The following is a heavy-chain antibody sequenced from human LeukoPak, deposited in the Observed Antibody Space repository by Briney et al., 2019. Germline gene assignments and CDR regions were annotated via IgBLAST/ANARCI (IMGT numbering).Heavy chain of an antibody. J-gene: IGHJ4*02. D-gene: IGHD3-3*01. CDR2: ISGSGGST. Sequence: GGSLRLSCAASGFTFSSYAMSWVRQAPGKGLEWVSAISGSGGSTYYADSVKGRFTISRDNAKNSLYLQMNSLRAEDTAVYYCARGDWSGFDYWGQGTLVTVSS. CDR3: ARGDWSGFDY. V-gene: IGHV3-23*01. CDR1: GFTFSSYA.